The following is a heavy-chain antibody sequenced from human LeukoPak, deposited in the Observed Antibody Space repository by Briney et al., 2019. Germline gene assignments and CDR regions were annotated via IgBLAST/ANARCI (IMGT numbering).Heavy chain of an antibody. Sequence: PSETLSLTCTVSGYSISTGYYWGWIRQPPGKGLEWIGSIYHSGSTNYNPSLKSRVTISVDTSKNQFSLKLSSVTAADTAVYYCARPRRSTTYYYDSSGYMYWGQGTLVTVSS. J-gene: IGHJ4*02. D-gene: IGHD3-22*01. CDR1: GYSISTGYY. V-gene: IGHV4-38-2*02. CDR3: ARPRRSTTYYYDSSGYMY. CDR2: IYHSGST.